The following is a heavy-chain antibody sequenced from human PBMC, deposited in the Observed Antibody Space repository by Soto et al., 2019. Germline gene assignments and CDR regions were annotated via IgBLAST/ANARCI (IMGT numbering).Heavy chain of an antibody. CDR2: INPNSGNI. J-gene: IGHJ4*02. V-gene: IGHV1-8*01. CDR3: ARGRASGSYYLLDY. CDR1: GNTFTSYD. Sequence: GASVKVSCNASGNTFTSYDINWVRQATGHGLEWMGWINPNSGNIGYAQKFQGRVTMTRDTAIRTAYMEGSRLRSDDTAVYYCARGRASGSYYLLDYWGQGTLVTVSS. D-gene: IGHD3-10*01.